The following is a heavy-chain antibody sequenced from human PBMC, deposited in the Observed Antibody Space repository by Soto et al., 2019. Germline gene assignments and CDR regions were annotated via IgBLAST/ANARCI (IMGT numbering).Heavy chain of an antibody. CDR3: AREILSPDFYFHGMDV. J-gene: IGHJ6*02. Sequence: ASVKVSCTPSAYTFTWYGMSWVRQAPGQGLEWMGWISAKKGNTKYAQKFQGRVTMTTDTSTSTAYMELRSLRSDDTAVYYCAREILSPDFYFHGMDVWGQGTTVTVSS. V-gene: IGHV1-18*04. CDR2: ISAKKGNT. CDR1: AYTFTWYG. D-gene: IGHD2-15*01.